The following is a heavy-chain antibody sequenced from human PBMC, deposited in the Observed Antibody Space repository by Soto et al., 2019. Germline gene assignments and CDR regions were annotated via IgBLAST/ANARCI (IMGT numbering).Heavy chain of an antibody. CDR1: GYTFTGYY. Sequence: WASLEVSCNASGYTFTGYYMHWVLQAPGQGLEWMGWINPNSGGTNYAQKFQGRVTMTRDTSISTAYMELSRLRSDDTAVYYCARGSPPRLPPGYWGQGTLVTVSS. D-gene: IGHD4-17*01. V-gene: IGHV1-2*02. J-gene: IGHJ4*02. CDR3: ARGSPPRLPPGY. CDR2: INPNSGGT.